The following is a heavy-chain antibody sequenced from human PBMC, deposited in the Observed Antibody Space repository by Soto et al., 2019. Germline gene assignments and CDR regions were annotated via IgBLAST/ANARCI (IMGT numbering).Heavy chain of an antibody. CDR3: ARVTSIAARWGPYGMDV. V-gene: IGHV3-21*01. Sequence: PGGSLRLSCAASGFTFSTYSMNWVRQAPGKGLEWVSSISSSSSYIYYADSVKGRFTISRDNAKNSLYLQVNSLRAEDTAMYYCARVTSIAARWGPYGMDVWGQGTTVTVSS. CDR2: ISSSSSYI. CDR1: GFTFSTYS. J-gene: IGHJ6*02. D-gene: IGHD6-6*01.